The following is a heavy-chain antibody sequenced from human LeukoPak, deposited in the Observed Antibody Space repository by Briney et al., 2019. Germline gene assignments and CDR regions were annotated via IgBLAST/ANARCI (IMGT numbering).Heavy chain of an antibody. CDR3: ARHEYGSGSYYQRGAINY. Sequence: GGSLRLSCAASGFTFDDYGMSWVRQAPGKGLEWVSGINWNGGSTGYADSVKGRFTISRDNAKNSLYLQMNSLRAEDTALYYCARHEYGSGSYYQRGAINYWGQGTLVTVPS. CDR2: INWNGGST. V-gene: IGHV3-20*04. J-gene: IGHJ4*02. CDR1: GFTFDDYG. D-gene: IGHD3-10*01.